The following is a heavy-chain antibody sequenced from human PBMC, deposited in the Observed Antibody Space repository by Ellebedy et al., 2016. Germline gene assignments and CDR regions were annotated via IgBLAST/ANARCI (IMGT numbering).Heavy chain of an antibody. CDR2: ISSNGGST. D-gene: IGHD2-21*01. Sequence: GESLKISXSASGFTFSSYGMHWVRQAPGKGLEYVSAISSNGGSTYYADSVKGRFSISRDNSQNTLYLQMSNLRADDTAVYYCAKDKVMVRSDAFDIWGQGTMVIVSS. CDR1: GFTFSSYG. CDR3: AKDKVMVRSDAFDI. V-gene: IGHV3-64*04. J-gene: IGHJ3*02.